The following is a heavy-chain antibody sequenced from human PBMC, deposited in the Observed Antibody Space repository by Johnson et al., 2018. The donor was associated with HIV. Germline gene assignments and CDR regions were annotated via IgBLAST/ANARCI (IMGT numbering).Heavy chain of an antibody. Sequence: VQLVESGGGLVKPGGSLRLSCVASGFTFSSYAMHWVRQAPGKGLEWVAVISYDGSNKYYADSVKGRFTISRDNSKNTLYLQMNSLRAEDTAVYYCAREVGNAGAFDIWGQGTMVTVSS. D-gene: IGHD1-26*01. J-gene: IGHJ3*02. CDR3: AREVGNAGAFDI. V-gene: IGHV3-30*14. CDR1: GFTFSSYA. CDR2: ISYDGSNK.